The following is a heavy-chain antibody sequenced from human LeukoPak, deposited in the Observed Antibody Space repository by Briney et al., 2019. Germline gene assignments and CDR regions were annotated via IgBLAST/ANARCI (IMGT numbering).Heavy chain of an antibody. V-gene: IGHV4-61*02. J-gene: IGHJ4*02. Sequence: SETLSLTCTVSGGSISSGGYYWSWIRQPAGKEPEWIGRVHTTGGTNYNPSLKSRLTMSVDTSKNQFSLHLTSVTAADTAVYYCAKGGESSLPFDYWGQGTLVTVSS. D-gene: IGHD3-10*01. CDR2: VHTTGGT. CDR3: AKGGESSLPFDY. CDR1: GGSISSGGYY.